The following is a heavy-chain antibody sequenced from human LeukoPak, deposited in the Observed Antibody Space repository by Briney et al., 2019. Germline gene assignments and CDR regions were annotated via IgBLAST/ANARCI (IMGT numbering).Heavy chain of an antibody. CDR2: ISYDGSKK. J-gene: IGHJ4*02. CDR3: ARVLQGGYFDY. CDR1: GFTFSTYG. V-gene: IGHV3-30*03. Sequence: GGSLRLSCAVSGFTFSTYGMHWVRQAPGKGLEWVSVISYDGSKKHYADSVKGRFTISRDNSKNTLYLEMNSLRAEDTAEYYCARVLQGGYFDYWGQGTLVTASS. D-gene: IGHD3-16*01.